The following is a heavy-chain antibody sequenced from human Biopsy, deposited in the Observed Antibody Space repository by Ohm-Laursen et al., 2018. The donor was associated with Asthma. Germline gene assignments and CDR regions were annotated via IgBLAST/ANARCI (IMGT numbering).Heavy chain of an antibody. V-gene: IGHV1-69*04. CDR3: ARSYDTDSYPVLVLDY. CDR1: GGSFSNFA. D-gene: IGHD3-22*01. CDR2: ILTKFDIT. J-gene: IGHJ4*02. Sequence: GSSVKVSCKASGGSFSNFAFSWVRQPPGHGLEWMGTILTKFDITSYAEKFQGRVTITADKSTSTTYMELSRLRSEDTAVYYCARSYDTDSYPVLVLDYWGQGTLVTVSS.